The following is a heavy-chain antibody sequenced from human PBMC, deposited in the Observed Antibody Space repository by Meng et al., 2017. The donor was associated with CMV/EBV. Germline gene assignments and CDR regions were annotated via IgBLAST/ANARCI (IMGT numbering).Heavy chain of an antibody. Sequence: SGPTLVKPTQTLTLTCTFSGFSLSTSGVGVGWIRQPPGKALEWLALIYWNDDKRYSTSLKSRLTITKDTSKNQVVLTMTNMDPVDTATYYCAHRYYDSSIGWFDPWGQGTLVTVSS. J-gene: IGHJ5*02. V-gene: IGHV2-5*01. CDR1: GFSLSTSGVG. CDR3: AHRYYDSSIGWFDP. CDR2: IYWNDDK. D-gene: IGHD3-22*01.